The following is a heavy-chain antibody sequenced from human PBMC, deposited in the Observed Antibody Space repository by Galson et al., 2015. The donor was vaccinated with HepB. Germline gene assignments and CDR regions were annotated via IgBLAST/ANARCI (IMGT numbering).Heavy chain of an antibody. J-gene: IGHJ4*02. V-gene: IGHV3-30*04. CDR2: ISYDGTNK. CDR1: GFIFSSYA. Sequence: FLRLSCAASGFIFSSYALHWVRLAPGKGLEWVAYISYDGTNKHYADSVKGRFTISRDKSKNTLYLHMNSQREEDTAVYYCAREGEYFFDYWGQGTLVTVSS. CDR3: AREGEYFFDY.